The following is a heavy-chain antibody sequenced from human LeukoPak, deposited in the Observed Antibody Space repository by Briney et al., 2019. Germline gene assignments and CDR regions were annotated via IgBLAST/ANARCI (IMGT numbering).Heavy chain of an antibody. J-gene: IGHJ4*02. CDR2: ISWNSGSI. CDR1: GFIFDDYA. CDR3: AKDLLEGSSSWTTFDY. Sequence: GGSLRLSCVASGFIFDDYAMHWVRQAPGKGLEWVSGISWNSGSIGYADSVKGRFTISRDNAKNSLYLQMNSLRAEDTALYYCAKDLLEGSSSWTTFDYWGQGTLVTVSS. V-gene: IGHV3-9*01. D-gene: IGHD6-13*01.